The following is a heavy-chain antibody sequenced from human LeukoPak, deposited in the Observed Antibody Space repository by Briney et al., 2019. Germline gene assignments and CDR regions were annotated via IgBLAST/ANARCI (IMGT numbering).Heavy chain of an antibody. D-gene: IGHD3-10*01. Sequence: GGSLRLSCAASGFTFSNYWMHWVRQDPGKGLVWVSYINPDGSNTNYADSVKGRFTISRDNAKNALYLQMNSLRAEDTAVYYCAKDLHYGSADYWGQGTLVTVSP. CDR2: INPDGSNT. J-gene: IGHJ4*02. CDR1: GFTFSNYW. CDR3: AKDLHYGSADY. V-gene: IGHV3-74*01.